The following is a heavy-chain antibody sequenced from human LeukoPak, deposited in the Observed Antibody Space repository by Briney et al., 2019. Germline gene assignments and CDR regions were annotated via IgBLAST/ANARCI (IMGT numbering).Heavy chain of an antibody. V-gene: IGHV4-34*01. CDR2: INHSGST. D-gene: IGHD3-22*01. CDR3: ARHEGDTMIVVVSSAFDI. J-gene: IGHJ3*02. CDR1: GGSFSGYY. Sequence: PSETLSLTCAVYGGSFSGYYWSWIRQPPGKGLEWIGEINHSGSTNYNPSLKSRVTVSVDTSKNQFSLKLSSVTAADTAVYYCARHEGDTMIVVVSSAFDIWGQGTMVTVSS.